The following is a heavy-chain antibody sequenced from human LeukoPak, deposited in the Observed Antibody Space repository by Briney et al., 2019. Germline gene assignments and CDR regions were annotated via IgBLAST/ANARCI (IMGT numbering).Heavy chain of an antibody. CDR2: IKEDESEK. J-gene: IGHJ4*02. CDR1: GFSFSSYW. V-gene: IGHV3-7*01. D-gene: IGHD6-13*01. Sequence: GGSLRLSCAASGFSFSSYWMGWVRQAPGKGLEWVANIKEDESEKNYVDSVKGRISISRDNAKNSLYLQMNSLRAEDTAVYYCARDLGYSSFDYLGQGTLVTVSS. CDR3: ARDLGYSSFDY.